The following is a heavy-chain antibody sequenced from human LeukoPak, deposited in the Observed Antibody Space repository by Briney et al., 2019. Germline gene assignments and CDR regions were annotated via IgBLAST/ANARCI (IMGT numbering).Heavy chain of an antibody. CDR1: GLTFSSYG. CDR3: AKAHCSPTSCSRIDY. CDR2: IWYDGSNK. Sequence: GGSLRLSCAASGLTFSSYGMHWVRQAPGKGLEWVAVIWYDGSNKYYADSVKGRFTISRDNSKNTVYLQMSGLRAEDTALYYCAKAHCSPTSCSRIDYWGQGTLVTVSS. V-gene: IGHV3-33*06. J-gene: IGHJ4*02. D-gene: IGHD2-2*01.